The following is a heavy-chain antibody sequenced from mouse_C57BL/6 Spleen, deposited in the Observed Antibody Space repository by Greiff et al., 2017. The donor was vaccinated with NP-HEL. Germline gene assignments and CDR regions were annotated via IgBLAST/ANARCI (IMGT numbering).Heavy chain of an antibody. Sequence: VKLVESGPGLVAPSQSLSITCTVSGFSLTSYGVHWVRQPPGKGLEWLVVIWSDGSTTYNSALKSRLSISKDNSKSQVFLKMNSLQTDDTAMYYCARHLYSNYYAMDYWGQGTSVTVSS. CDR3: ARHLYSNYYAMDY. CDR2: IWSDGST. CDR1: GFSLTSYG. V-gene: IGHV2-6-1*01. J-gene: IGHJ4*01. D-gene: IGHD2-5*01.